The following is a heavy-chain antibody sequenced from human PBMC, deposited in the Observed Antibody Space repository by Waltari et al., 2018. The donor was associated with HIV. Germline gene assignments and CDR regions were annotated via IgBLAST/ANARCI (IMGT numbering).Heavy chain of an antibody. J-gene: IGHJ6*02. D-gene: IGHD6-13*01. Sequence: EVQLLESGGGLVQPGGSLRLSCAASGFTFSSYAMSWVRQAPGKGLEWVSAISGSGGSTYYADSVKGRFTISRDNSKNTLYLQMNSLRAEDTAVYYCAKDPVPAAGSNYYYGMDVWGQGTTVTVSS. V-gene: IGHV3-23*01. CDR3: AKDPVPAAGSNYYYGMDV. CDR1: GFTFSSYA. CDR2: ISGSGGST.